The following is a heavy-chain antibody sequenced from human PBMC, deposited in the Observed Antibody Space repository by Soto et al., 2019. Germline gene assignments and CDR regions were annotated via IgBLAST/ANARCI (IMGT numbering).Heavy chain of an antibody. CDR2: VSRRGVNT. Sequence: GGSLRLSCVVSEFIFSSFALSWVRLAPGKGLEWVAAVSRRGVNTYYADSVKGRFTISRENAKNTLYLQMNSLRAEDTAVYYCAKLSSPINDLAEPGPDYWGQGTQVTVSS. D-gene: IGHD6-13*01. CDR3: AKLSSPINDLAEPGPDY. V-gene: IGHV3-23*01. J-gene: IGHJ4*02. CDR1: EFIFSSFA.